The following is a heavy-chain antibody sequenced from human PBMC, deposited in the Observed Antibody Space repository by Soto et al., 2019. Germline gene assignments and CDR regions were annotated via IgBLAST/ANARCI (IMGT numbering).Heavy chain of an antibody. Sequence: GGSLRLSCAASGFTFSSYGMHWVRQAPGKGLEWVAVISYDESNKYYADSVKGRFTISRDNSKNTLYLQMNSLRAEDTAVYYCAKVIVVAHDAFDIWGQGTMVTVSS. V-gene: IGHV3-30*18. CDR1: GFTFSSYG. CDR2: ISYDESNK. D-gene: IGHD3-22*01. CDR3: AKVIVVAHDAFDI. J-gene: IGHJ3*02.